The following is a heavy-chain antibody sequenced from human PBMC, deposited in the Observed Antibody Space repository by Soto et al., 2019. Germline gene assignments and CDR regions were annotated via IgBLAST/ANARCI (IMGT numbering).Heavy chain of an antibody. D-gene: IGHD2-2*01. Sequence: SVKVSCKASGGTFSSYAISWVRQAPGQGLEWMGGIIPIFGTANYAQKFQGRVTITADESTSTAYMELSSLRSEDTAVYYCARAWVGYIVLVPAAMTPYYYYGMDVWGQGTTVTVSS. J-gene: IGHJ6*02. V-gene: IGHV1-69*13. CDR2: IIPIFGTA. CDR1: GGTFSSYA. CDR3: ARAWVGYIVLVPAAMTPYYYYGMDV.